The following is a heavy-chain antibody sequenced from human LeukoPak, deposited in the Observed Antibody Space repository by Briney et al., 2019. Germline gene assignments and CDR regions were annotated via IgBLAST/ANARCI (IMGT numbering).Heavy chain of an antibody. D-gene: IGHD2-15*01. CDR1: GYTFTGYY. CDR3: ARTAGYCSGGSCYSTFDY. CDR2: INPSGGST. Sequence: ASVKVSCKASGYTFTGYYMHWVRQAPGQGLEWMGIINPSGGSTSYAQKFQGRVTMTRDTSTSTVYMELSSLRSEDTAVYYCARTAGYCSGGSCYSTFDYWGQGTLVTVSS. V-gene: IGHV1-46*01. J-gene: IGHJ4*02.